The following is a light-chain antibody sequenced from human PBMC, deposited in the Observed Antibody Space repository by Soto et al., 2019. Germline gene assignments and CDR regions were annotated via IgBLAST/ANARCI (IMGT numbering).Light chain of an antibody. V-gene: IGLV2-14*01. CDR3: SSHSTSSAYYV. J-gene: IGLJ1*01. Sequence: QSVLTQPASVSGSPGQSITISCTGTSSDVGYYDYVSWYQHNSGKAPKLIIYEVNNRPSGVSNRFSGSKSVNTASLPISGLQAEDEADYYCSSHSTSSAYYVFGTGTKVTVL. CDR2: EVN. CDR1: SSDVGYYDY.